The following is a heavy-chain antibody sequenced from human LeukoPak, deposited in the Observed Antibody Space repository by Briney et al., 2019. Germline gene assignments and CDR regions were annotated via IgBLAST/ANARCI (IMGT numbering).Heavy chain of an antibody. V-gene: IGHV3-21*01. CDR1: GFTFSSYS. J-gene: IGHJ6*03. Sequence: KPGGSLRLSCAASGFTFSSYSMNWVRQAPGKGLEWVSSISSSSSYIYYADSVKGRFTISRDNAKNSLYLQMNSLRAEDTAVYYCARDKGSDLGIPPYYYMDVWGKGTTFTVSS. D-gene: IGHD1-14*01. CDR3: ARDKGSDLGIPPYYYMDV. CDR2: ISSSSSYI.